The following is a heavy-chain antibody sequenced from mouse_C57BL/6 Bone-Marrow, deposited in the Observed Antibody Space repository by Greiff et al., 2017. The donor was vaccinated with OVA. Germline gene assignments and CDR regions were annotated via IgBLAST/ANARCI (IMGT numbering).Heavy chain of an antibody. CDR1: GFTFSSYA. CDR3: ARPNWVAWFAY. V-gene: IGHV5-4*03. D-gene: IGHD4-1*01. CDR2: ISDGGSYT. Sequence: DVKLVESGGGLVKPGGSLKLSCAASGFTFSSYAMSWVRQTPEKRLEWVATISDGGSYTYYPDNVQGRFTISRDNAKNNLYLQMSHLKSEDTAMYYCARPNWVAWFAYWGQGTLVTVSA. J-gene: IGHJ3*01.